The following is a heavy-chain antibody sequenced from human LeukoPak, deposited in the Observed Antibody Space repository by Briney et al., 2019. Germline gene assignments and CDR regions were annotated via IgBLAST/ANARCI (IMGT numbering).Heavy chain of an antibody. CDR1: GGTFSSYA. V-gene: IGHV1-69*04. D-gene: IGHD3-10*01. CDR3: AGDRWRGSGSHDY. Sequence: ASVKVSCKASGGTFSSYATRWVRQAPGQGLEWMGRIIPILGIANYAQKFQGRVTITADKSTSTAYMELSSLRSEDTAVYYCAGDRWRGSGSHDYWGQGTLVTVSS. CDR2: IIPILGIA. J-gene: IGHJ4*02.